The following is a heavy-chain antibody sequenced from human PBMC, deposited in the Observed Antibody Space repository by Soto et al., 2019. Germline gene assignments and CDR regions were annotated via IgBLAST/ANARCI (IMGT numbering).Heavy chain of an antibody. D-gene: IGHD5-18*01. CDR3: ARGDTAMVIDY. Sequence: GGSLRLSCAASGFTFSIYWMHWVRQAPGKGLVWISRINSAGTTTTYADSMKGRFTISRDNAKNTLYLQMNSLRAEDTAVYYCARGDTAMVIDYWGQGTQVTVSS. V-gene: IGHV3-74*01. CDR1: GFTFSIYW. J-gene: IGHJ4*02. CDR2: INSAGTTT.